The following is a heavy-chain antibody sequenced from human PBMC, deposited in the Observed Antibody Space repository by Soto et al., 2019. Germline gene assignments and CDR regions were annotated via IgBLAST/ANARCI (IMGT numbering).Heavy chain of an antibody. CDR2: ISSRSSTI. Sequence: PGGSLRLSCAASGFTFSTYSMNWVRQAPGKGLERVSFISSRSSTIYYADSVKGRFTISRDKAKNSLYLQMNSLRDEDTAVYYCARESIATADIDPYLDVWGQGTKVTVSS. V-gene: IGHV3-48*02. J-gene: IGHJ6*02. CDR3: ARESIATADIDPYLDV. CDR1: GFTFSTYS. D-gene: IGHD6-13*01.